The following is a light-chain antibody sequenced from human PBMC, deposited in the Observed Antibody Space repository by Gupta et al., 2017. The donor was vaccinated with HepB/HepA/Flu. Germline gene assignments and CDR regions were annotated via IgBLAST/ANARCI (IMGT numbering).Light chain of an antibody. CDR2: KAS. CDR1: QSISSW. Sequence: DIQMTQSPSTLSASVGDRVTITCRASQSISSWLAWYQQKPGKAPKVLIYKASSLESGVPSRFSGSGSETEFTLTISSLQPDDFASYYCQQEKTSSRTFGQGTKVEIK. J-gene: IGKJ1*01. CDR3: QQEKTSSRT. V-gene: IGKV1-5*03.